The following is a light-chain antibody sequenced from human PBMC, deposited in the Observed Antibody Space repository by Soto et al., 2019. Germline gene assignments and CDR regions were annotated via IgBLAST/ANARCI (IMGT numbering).Light chain of an antibody. J-gene: IGKJ1*01. Sequence: DIQLTQSPSTLSSSVVARVTITCRASQSIRGWLARYQQKPGKAPKFLIYKTSNLESGVPARFSGSGSGTEFTLTISSLQPDDFATYYCQYYNNYCWTFGQGTKVDIK. CDR1: QSIRGW. CDR3: QYYNNYCWT. CDR2: KTS. V-gene: IGKV1-5*03.